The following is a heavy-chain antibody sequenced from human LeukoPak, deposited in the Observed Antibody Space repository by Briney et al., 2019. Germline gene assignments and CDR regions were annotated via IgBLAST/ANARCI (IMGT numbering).Heavy chain of an antibody. D-gene: IGHD6-25*01. J-gene: IGHJ4*02. Sequence: KASETLSLTCTVSGVSISSGGYYWSWIRQHPGKGLEWIGYIYYSGSSYYNPSLKGRIAISVDTSKNQFSLELSSVTAADTDVYYCASQAATTEEPFDFWGQGTLVTVSS. CDR1: GVSISSGGYY. CDR2: IYYSGSS. CDR3: ASQAATTEEPFDF. V-gene: IGHV4-31*03.